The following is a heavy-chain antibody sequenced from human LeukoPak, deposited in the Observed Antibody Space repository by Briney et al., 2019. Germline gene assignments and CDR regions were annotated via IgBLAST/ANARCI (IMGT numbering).Heavy chain of an antibody. CDR3: ARGHYGDYTGVYAFDI. D-gene: IGHD4-17*01. V-gene: IGHV4-34*01. Sequence: SETLSLTCTVSGGSISSYYWSWIRQPPGKGLEWIGEINHSGSTNYNPSLKSRVTISVDTSKNQFSLKLSSVTAADTAVYYCARGHYGDYTGVYAFDIWGQGTMVTVSS. J-gene: IGHJ3*02. CDR1: GGSISSYY. CDR2: INHSGST.